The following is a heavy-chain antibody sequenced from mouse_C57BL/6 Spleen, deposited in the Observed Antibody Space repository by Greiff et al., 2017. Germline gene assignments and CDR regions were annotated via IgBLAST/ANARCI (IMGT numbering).Heavy chain of an antibody. V-gene: IGHV1-15*01. CDR1: GYTFTDYE. Sequence: QVQLQQSGAELVRPGASVTLSCKASGYTFTDYEMHWVKQTPVHGLEWIGALDPETGGTAYNQKFKGKAILTADKSSSTAYMELRSLTSEDSAVYYCTRDYYGSSDYWGQGTTLTVSS. D-gene: IGHD1-1*01. J-gene: IGHJ2*01. CDR2: LDPETGGT. CDR3: TRDYYGSSDY.